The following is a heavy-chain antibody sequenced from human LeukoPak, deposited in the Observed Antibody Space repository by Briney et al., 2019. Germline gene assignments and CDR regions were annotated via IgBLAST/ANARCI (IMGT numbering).Heavy chain of an antibody. D-gene: IGHD3-16*02. J-gene: IGHJ4*02. CDR2: ITSRSSDI. V-gene: IGHV3-21*01. Sequence: GGSPRLSRKVSGFTLSSDSRNWVPPAPGKGLEWVSYITSRSSDIYYADSVKGRFTISRDKAKTSLYLQMNSLRAEVTAVYYCASTYDYVWGSFRTGYFDYWGQGTLVTVSS. CDR1: GFTLSSDS. CDR3: ASTYDYVWGSFRTGYFDY.